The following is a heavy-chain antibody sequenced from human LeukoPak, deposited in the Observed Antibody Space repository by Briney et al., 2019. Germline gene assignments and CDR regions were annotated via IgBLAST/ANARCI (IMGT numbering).Heavy chain of an antibody. Sequence: GGSLRLSCAASRFTFSSFAMSWVRQVPGKGLEWVSGISGNGATTHHADSVKGRFTICRDNSKNTLYLQMNSLRAEDTAVYYCAKWKYGSDFGYFDYWGQGTLVTVSS. V-gene: IGHV3-23*01. D-gene: IGHD3-10*01. CDR2: ISGNGATT. CDR1: RFTFSSFA. CDR3: AKWKYGSDFGYFDY. J-gene: IGHJ4*02.